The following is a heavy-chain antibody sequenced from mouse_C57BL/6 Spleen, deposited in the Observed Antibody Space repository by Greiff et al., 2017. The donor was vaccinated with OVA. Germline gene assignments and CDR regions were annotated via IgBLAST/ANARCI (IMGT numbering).Heavy chain of an antibody. J-gene: IGHJ3*01. Sequence: EVKLMESGGGLVKPGGSLKLSCAASGFTFSDYGMHWVRQAPEKGLEWVAYISSGSSTIYYADTVKGRFTISRDNAKNTLFLQMTSLRSEDTAMYYCAELFSFAYWGQGTLVTVSA. V-gene: IGHV5-17*01. CDR3: AELFSFAY. CDR2: ISSGSSTI. CDR1: GFTFSDYG.